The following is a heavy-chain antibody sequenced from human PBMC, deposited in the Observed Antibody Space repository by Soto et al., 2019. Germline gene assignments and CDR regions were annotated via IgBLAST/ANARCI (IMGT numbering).Heavy chain of an antibody. Sequence: SETLSLTCTVSGGSISSGGYYWSWIRQHPGKGPEWIGYIYYSGSTYYNPSLKSRVTISVDTSKNQFSLKLSSVTAADTAVYYCARVGYYSYGDNDCWGQGTLVTVSS. CDR1: GGSISSGGYY. J-gene: IGHJ4*02. CDR3: ARVGYYSYGDNDC. V-gene: IGHV4-31*03. D-gene: IGHD5-18*01. CDR2: IYYSGST.